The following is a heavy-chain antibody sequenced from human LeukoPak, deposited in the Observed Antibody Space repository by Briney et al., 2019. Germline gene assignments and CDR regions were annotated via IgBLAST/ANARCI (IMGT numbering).Heavy chain of an antibody. V-gene: IGHV3-9*01. D-gene: IGHD5-18*01. CDR1: GFTFDDYA. J-gene: IGHJ4*02. CDR2: ISWNSGIL. CDR3: AKVRGYSYGYFDY. Sequence: PGGSLRLSCAASGFTFDDYAMHWVRQAPGKGLEWVSGISWNSGILDYADSVKGRFTISRDNAKNSLYLQMNSLRVKGTALYYCAKVRGYSYGYFDYWGQGTLVTVSS.